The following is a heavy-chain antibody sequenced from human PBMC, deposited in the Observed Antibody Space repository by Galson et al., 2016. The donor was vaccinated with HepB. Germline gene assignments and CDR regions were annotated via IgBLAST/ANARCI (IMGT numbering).Heavy chain of an antibody. CDR2: TDISGST. V-gene: IGHV4-61*02. D-gene: IGHD2/OR15-2a*01. J-gene: IGHJ3*02. CDR1: GVSISSGSYY. Sequence: TLSLTCTVSGVSISSGSYYWSWIRQPAGKGLEWIGRTDISGSTNSNPSLKSRVTISVDTSKNQFSLKLSSVTAADTAVYYCARDLLTESPYPFDIWGQGTMVAVSS. CDR3: ARDLLTESPYPFDI.